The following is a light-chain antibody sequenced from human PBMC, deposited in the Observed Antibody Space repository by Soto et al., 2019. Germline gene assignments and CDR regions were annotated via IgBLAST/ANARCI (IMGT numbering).Light chain of an antibody. V-gene: IGLV1-44*01. CDR1: GSNLGGNP. J-gene: IGLJ2*01. CDR3: AAWDDSLTAVV. Sequence: QSVLTQPPSVSGTPGQKVSISCSGSGSNLGGNPVNWYQHLPGAAPKLLIYTNHQRPSGVPDRFSGSKSGTSASLAISGLRSEDEANFYCAAWDDSLTAVVFGGGTKLTVL. CDR2: TNH.